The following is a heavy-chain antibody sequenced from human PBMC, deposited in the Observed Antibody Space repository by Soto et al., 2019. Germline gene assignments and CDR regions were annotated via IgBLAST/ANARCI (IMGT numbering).Heavy chain of an antibody. CDR2: IKSKTDGGTT. CDR3: TTELYYDFWSENDY. Sequence: GGSLRLSCAASGFTFSNAWMSWVRQAPGKGLEWVGRIKSKTDGGTTDYAAPVKGRFTISRDDSKNTLHLQMNSLKTEDTAVYYCTTELYYDFWSENDYWGRGTLVTVSS. CDR1: GFTFSNAW. V-gene: IGHV3-15*01. D-gene: IGHD3-3*01. J-gene: IGHJ4*02.